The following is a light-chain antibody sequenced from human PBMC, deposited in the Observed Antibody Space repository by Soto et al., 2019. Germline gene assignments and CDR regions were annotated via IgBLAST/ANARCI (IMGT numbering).Light chain of an antibody. Sequence: EIVMTQSPATLSVSPGERATLSCRASQSVNSKLAWYQQKPGRAPRLLIYGASTRATGIPARFSGSGSGAELTLTISSLQPEDFATYYCLQHNSYPWTFGQGTKVDIK. CDR3: LQHNSYPWT. V-gene: IGKV3-15*01. J-gene: IGKJ1*01. CDR1: QSVNSK. CDR2: GAS.